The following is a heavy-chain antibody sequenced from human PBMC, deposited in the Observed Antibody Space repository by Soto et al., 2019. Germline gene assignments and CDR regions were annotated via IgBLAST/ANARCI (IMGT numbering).Heavy chain of an antibody. V-gene: IGHV4-39*01. CDR2: IYYSGST. J-gene: IGHJ4*02. CDR3: ARLPYSGYDL. D-gene: IGHD5-12*01. CDR1: GGSISSSSYY. Sequence: SEILSLTCTVSGGSISSSSYYWGWIRQPPGKGLEWIGSIYYSGSTYYNPSLKSRVTISVDTSKNQFSLKLSSVTAADTAVYYCARLPYSGYDLWGQGTLVTVSS.